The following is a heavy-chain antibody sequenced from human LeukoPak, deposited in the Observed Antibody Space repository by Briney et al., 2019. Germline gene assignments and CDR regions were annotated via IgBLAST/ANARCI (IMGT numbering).Heavy chain of an antibody. CDR1: GFTFSSYA. Sequence: GGSLRLSCAASGFTFSSYAMHWVRQAPGKGLEYVSAISSNGGSTYYANSVKGRFTISRDNSKNTLYLQMGSLRAEDMAVYYCARSHYYGSGSYFPYWGQGTLVTVSS. V-gene: IGHV3-64*01. D-gene: IGHD3-10*01. J-gene: IGHJ4*02. CDR3: ARSHYYGSGSYFPY. CDR2: ISSNGGST.